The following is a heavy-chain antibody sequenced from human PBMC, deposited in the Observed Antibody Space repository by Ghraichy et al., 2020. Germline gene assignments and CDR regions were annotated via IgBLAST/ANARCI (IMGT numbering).Heavy chain of an antibody. V-gene: IGHV3-66*01. D-gene: IGHD1-26*01. J-gene: IGHJ3*01. CDR3: ATSVGTVRGAFDL. CDR2: LFAGGGK. CDR1: GLTVTSNY. Sequence: GGSLRLSCTASGLTVTSNYMTWVRQGPGKGLEWVSTLFAGGGKTYADSVKGRLTISRERSTNTVFLQMDNLRLEDTAVYFCATSVGTVRGAFDLWGRGTAVNVSS.